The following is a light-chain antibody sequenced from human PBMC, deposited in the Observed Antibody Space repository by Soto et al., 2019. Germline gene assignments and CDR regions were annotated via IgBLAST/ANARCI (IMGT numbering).Light chain of an antibody. Sequence: EIVLTQSPGTLSLSPGERATLSCRASQSVSSTYFAWYQQKPGQAPRLLIYGASSRATGIPDRFNGSGSGTDFTLTISRLEPEDFAVYYCQQYDSSPNTFGQGTKLEIK. CDR1: QSVSSTY. J-gene: IGKJ2*01. CDR3: QQYDSSPNT. CDR2: GAS. V-gene: IGKV3-20*01.